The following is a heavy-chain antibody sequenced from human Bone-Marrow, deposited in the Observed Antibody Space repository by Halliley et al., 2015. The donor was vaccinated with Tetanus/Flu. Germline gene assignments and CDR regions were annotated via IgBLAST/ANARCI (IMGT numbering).Heavy chain of an antibody. D-gene: IGHD2-8*02. Sequence: WMGTINPSGGSTTYAQKFQGRISMTRDTSTGPVYMELSGLRSEDTAVYYCARGLGYCTGGGWKAWGQGTLVTVSS. V-gene: IGHV1-46*01. CDR3: ARGLGYCTGGGWKA. CDR2: INPSGGST. J-gene: IGHJ5*02.